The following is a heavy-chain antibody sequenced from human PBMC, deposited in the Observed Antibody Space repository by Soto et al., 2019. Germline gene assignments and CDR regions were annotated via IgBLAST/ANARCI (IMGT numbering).Heavy chain of an antibody. CDR3: AREGAVAGRTFDS. J-gene: IGHJ4*02. D-gene: IGHD6-19*01. Sequence: GASVKVSCKASGYSFPNHEINWVRQAPGRGLEWMGWMNPDNGNTGYAQKFQGRVTMTGNISIKTAFLELTSLTSEDAAVYYCAREGAVAGRTFDSWGQGTLVTVSS. V-gene: IGHV1-8*01. CDR1: GYSFPNHE. CDR2: MNPDNGNT.